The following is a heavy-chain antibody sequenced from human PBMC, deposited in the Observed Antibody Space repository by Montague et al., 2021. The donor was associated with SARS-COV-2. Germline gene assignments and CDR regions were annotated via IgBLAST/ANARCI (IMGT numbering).Heavy chain of an antibody. V-gene: IGHV3-7*02. CDR3: ARGPLWETGSYYKKHYFDH. Sequence: SLRLSCAASGFTFSTYWMTWVRQAPGKGLEWVANIKQDGSETYYVDSIKGRFTVSRDNGKNSLFLQMNSLRVEDTAVYYCARGPLWETGSYYKKHYFDHWGQGTLVTVAS. J-gene: IGHJ4*02. CDR1: GFTFSTYW. CDR2: IKQDGSET. D-gene: IGHD1-26*01.